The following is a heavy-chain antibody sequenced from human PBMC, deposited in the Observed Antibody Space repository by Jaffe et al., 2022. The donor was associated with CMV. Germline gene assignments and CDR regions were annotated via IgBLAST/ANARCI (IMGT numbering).Heavy chain of an antibody. CDR3: ARDGGGHLGGETPVDY. J-gene: IGHJ4*02. CDR1: GFIFTTFA. CDR2: ISVYNGDI. D-gene: IGHD3-16*01. V-gene: IGHV1-18*01. Sequence: QVQLVQSGAEVKRPGASVKVSCKASGFIFTTFAISWVRQAPGQGLEWMGWISVYNGDINFAQKFQDRVTMTTDTSTSTAYMELRNLTSDDTAVFYCARDGGGHLGGETPVDYWGQGTLVTVSS.